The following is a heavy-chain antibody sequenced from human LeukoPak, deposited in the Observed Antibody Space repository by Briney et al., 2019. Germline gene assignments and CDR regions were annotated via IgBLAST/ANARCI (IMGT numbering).Heavy chain of an antibody. CDR2: INPNSGGT. CDR3: ATLYGSGSYPRRGAFDI. Sequence: GASVKVSCKASGYTFTGYYMHWVRQAPGQGLEWMGWINPNSGGTNYAQKFQGRVTMTRDASISTAYMELSRLRSDDTAVYYCATLYGSGSYPRRGAFDIWGQGTMVTVSS. CDR1: GYTFTGYY. D-gene: IGHD3-10*01. V-gene: IGHV1-2*02. J-gene: IGHJ3*02.